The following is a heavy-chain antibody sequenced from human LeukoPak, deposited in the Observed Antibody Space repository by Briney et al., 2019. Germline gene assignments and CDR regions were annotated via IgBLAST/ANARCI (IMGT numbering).Heavy chain of an antibody. J-gene: IGHJ4*02. V-gene: IGHV3-30*02. CDR3: AKRGIAVAGTRDY. D-gene: IGHD6-19*01. CDR2: IRYDGSNK. CDR1: GFPFSSYG. Sequence: GGSLRLSCAASGFPFSSYGMHWVRQAKGKGLEWVAFIRYDGSNKYYADSVKGRFTISRDNSKNTLYLQMNSLRAEDTAVYYCAKRGIAVAGTRDYWGQGTLVTVSS.